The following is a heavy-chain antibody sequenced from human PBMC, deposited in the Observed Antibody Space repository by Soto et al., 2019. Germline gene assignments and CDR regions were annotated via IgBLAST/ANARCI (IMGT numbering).Heavy chain of an antibody. J-gene: IGHJ4*02. V-gene: IGHV3-23*01. CDR3: AKDRLAGNFDY. CDR2: ISATGGST. Sequence: EVQVLDSGGGLVQPGGSLRLSCAASGFTFNNYAMNWVRQAPGKRLEWFATISATGGSTYYADSVQCRLTISRENSKNPLYLQMNGLRVEDTAVYYCAKDRLAGNFDYWGQGTQVTVSS. CDR1: GFTFNNYA.